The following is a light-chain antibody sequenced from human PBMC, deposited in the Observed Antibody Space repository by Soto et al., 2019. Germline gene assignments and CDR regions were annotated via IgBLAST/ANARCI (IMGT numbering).Light chain of an antibody. Sequence: EIVMTQSPATLSVSPGKRATLSCRASQSVSSSYLAWYQQKPGQAPRLLIYGASSRATGIPDRFSGSGSGTDLTLTISRLEPEDFAVYYCQQYGSSPLTFGGGTKVDTK. CDR2: GAS. CDR3: QQYGSSPLT. J-gene: IGKJ4*01. CDR1: QSVSSSY. V-gene: IGKV3-20*01.